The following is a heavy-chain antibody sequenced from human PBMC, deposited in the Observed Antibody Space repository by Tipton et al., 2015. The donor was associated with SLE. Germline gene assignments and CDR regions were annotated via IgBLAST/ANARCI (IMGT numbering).Heavy chain of an antibody. Sequence: TLSLTCSISGGSISSHDWSWIRQPPGKGLEWIGTIYDSGTTNYNPSLKSRVTISLDTSKNQFSLKLTSVTAADTAVYFCAGGNYPPPTFDSWSQGTLVTVSS. D-gene: IGHD1-26*01. J-gene: IGHJ4*02. CDR3: AGGNYPPPTFDS. CDR2: IYDSGTT. CDR1: GGSISSHD. V-gene: IGHV4-59*08.